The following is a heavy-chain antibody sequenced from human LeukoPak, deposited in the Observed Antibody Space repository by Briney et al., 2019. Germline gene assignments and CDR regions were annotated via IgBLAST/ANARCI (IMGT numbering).Heavy chain of an antibody. V-gene: IGHV1-2*02. J-gene: IGHJ5*02. D-gene: IGHD6-13*01. CDR1: GYTFTGYY. Sequence: GASVKVSCKASGYTFTGYYMHWVRQAPGQGLEWMGWINPNSGGTNYAQKFQGRVTMTRDTSISTAYMELSRLRSDDTAVYYCARGRSLTGYSSMGPLLPPNNWFDLWGQGTLVTVSS. CDR3: ARGRSLTGYSSMGPLLPPNNWFDL. CDR2: INPNSGGT.